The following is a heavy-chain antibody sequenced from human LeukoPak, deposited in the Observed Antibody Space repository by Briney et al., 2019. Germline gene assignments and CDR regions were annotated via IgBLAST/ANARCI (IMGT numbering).Heavy chain of an antibody. CDR2: IIPIFGTA. J-gene: IGHJ4*02. CDR3: ARSGTGIYDY. CDR1: GGTFISYA. Sequence: SVKVSCKASGGTFISYAISWVRQAPGQGLEWMGGIIPIFGTANYAQKFQGRVTIAADESTSTAYMELSSLRSEDTAVYYCARSGTGIYDYWGQGTLVTVSS. V-gene: IGHV1-69*13. D-gene: IGHD3/OR15-3a*01.